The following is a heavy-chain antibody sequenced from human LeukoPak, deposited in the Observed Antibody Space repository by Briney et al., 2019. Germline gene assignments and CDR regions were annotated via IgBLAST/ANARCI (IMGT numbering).Heavy chain of an antibody. D-gene: IGHD3-10*01. Sequence: SETLSLTCTVSGGSISTYYWSWIRQPPGKGLEWIGYIYYSGSTNYNPSLKSRVTISVDTSKNQFSLKLSSVTAADTAVYYCARGSGSYYNYYYYYYMDVWGKGTTVTISS. V-gene: IGHV4-59*01. CDR3: ARGSGSYYNYYYYYYMDV. J-gene: IGHJ6*03. CDR2: IYYSGST. CDR1: GGSISTYY.